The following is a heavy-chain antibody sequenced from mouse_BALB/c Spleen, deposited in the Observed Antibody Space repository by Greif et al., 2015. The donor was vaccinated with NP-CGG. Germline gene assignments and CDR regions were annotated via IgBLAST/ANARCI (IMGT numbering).Heavy chain of an antibody. D-gene: IGHD6-1*01. J-gene: IGHJ4*01. CDR1: GYTFTSYY. CDR3: TRSTYNAMDY. CDR2: INPTNGGT. V-gene: IGHV1S81*02. Sequence: QVQLQQSGAELVKPGASVKLSCKASGYTFTSYYMYWVKQRPGQGLEWTGGINPTNGGTNFNEKFKSKATLTVDKSSSTAYMQLSSLTSEDSAVYYCTRSTYNAMDYWGQGTSVTVSS.